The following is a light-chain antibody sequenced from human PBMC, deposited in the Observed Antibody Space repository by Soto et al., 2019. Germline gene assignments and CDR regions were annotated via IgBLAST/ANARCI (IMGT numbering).Light chain of an antibody. Sequence: DIQMTQSPSSLSASVGDRVTITCRASQGISSYLNWYQQKPGKAPKLLIYAASSLQSGVPSRFSGSGSGTDFTLTISSLQPEDFATYYCQQSYSTPLTFGGGTKV. V-gene: IGKV1-39*01. CDR1: QGISSY. CDR3: QQSYSTPLT. CDR2: AAS. J-gene: IGKJ4*01.